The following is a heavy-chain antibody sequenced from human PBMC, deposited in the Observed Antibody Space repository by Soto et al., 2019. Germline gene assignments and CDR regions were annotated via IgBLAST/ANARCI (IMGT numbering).Heavy chain of an antibody. CDR3: AASFINSGSYYEIAFDI. D-gene: IGHD1-26*01. Sequence: SVKVYCKGSGFTVTSSTLQLVRQARGQRLEWIGWIVFGSGNTNYAQKFQERVTITRDMSTSTAYMELSSLRSEDTAVYYCAASFINSGSYYEIAFDIWAQGTMVTVSS. CDR2: IVFGSGNT. CDR1: GFTVTSST. V-gene: IGHV1-58*01. J-gene: IGHJ3*02.